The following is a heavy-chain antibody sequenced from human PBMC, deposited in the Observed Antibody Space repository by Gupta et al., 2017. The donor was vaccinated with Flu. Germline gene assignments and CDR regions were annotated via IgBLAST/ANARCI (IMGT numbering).Heavy chain of an antibody. Sequence: RQARGKGLEWVSCINGRGGGTSYADSVKGRFTISRDNSKNTLELQMNNLRAEDTALYYCAKGVSVAVAGLIDYWGQGTLVTVSS. V-gene: IGHV3-23*01. J-gene: IGHJ4*02. D-gene: IGHD6-13*01. CDR3: AKGVSVAVAGLIDY. CDR2: INGRGGGT.